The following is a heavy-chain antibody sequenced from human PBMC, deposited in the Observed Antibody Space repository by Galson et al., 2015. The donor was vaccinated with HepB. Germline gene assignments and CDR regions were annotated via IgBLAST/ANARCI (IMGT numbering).Heavy chain of an antibody. CDR3: TIKHRIETGGAFDI. CDR2: IKSKTDGGTT. J-gene: IGHJ3*02. V-gene: IGHV3-15*01. Sequence: SLRLSCAASGFTFSNAWMSWVRQAPGKGLEWVGRIKSKTDGGTTDYAAPVKGRFTISRDDSKNTLYLQMNSLKTEDTAVYYCTIKHRIETGGAFDIWGQGTMVTVSS. D-gene: IGHD5-24*01. CDR1: GFTFSNAW.